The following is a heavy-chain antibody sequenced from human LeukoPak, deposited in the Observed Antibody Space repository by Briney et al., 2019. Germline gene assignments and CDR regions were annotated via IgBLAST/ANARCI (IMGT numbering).Heavy chain of an antibody. D-gene: IGHD3/OR15-3a*01. CDR3: AKEGHGTGVDY. Sequence: GGSLRLSCAASGFTFSSYAMTWVRQAPGKGLEWVSVISGSGGSTYYADSVKGRFTIPRDNSKNTLFLQMNSLRAEDTAVYYCAKEGHGTGVDYWGQGTLVTVSS. CDR1: GFTFSSYA. V-gene: IGHV3-23*01. CDR2: ISGSGGST. J-gene: IGHJ4*02.